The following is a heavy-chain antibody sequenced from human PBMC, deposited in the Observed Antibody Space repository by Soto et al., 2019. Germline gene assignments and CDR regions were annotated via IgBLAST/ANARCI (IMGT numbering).Heavy chain of an antibody. D-gene: IGHD1-20*01. V-gene: IGHV1-8*01. CDR1: GYSFSDYD. CDR3: ARDNRYNWNDEGWFDP. CDR2: MNPNSGNT. J-gene: IGHJ5*02. Sequence: QVQLVQSGAEVKKPGASVKVSCKASGYSFSDYDINWVRQATGQGPEWMGWMNPNSGNTGYAQKLQGRVTMTKTTSINTAYMELSSLGSEDTAVYYCARDNRYNWNDEGWFDPWGQGTLVTVSS.